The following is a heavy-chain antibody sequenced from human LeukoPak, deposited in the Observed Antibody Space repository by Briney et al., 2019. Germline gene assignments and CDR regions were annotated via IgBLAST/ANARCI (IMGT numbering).Heavy chain of an antibody. CDR3: ARAHF. Sequence: GGSLRLSCAVSGFTFSSSSWMSWFRQAPGKGLEWVASIKQDGSEKYYVDSVRGRFTISRDNAKNSLYLQMNSLRAEDTSVYYCARAHFWGQGTLVTVSS. J-gene: IGHJ4*02. V-gene: IGHV3-7*04. CDR1: GFTFSSSSW. CDR2: IKQDGSEK.